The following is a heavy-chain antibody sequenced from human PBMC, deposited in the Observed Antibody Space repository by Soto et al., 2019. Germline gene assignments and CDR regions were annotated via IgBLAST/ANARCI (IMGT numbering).Heavy chain of an antibody. CDR2: ISAYNGNT. V-gene: IGHV1-18*01. J-gene: IGHJ5*02. Sequence: QGLEWMGWISAYNGNTNYAQKLQGRVTMTTDTSTSTAYMELRSLRSDDTAVYYCARNYYDSSGPRTWFDPWVQGTLVTVTS. CDR3: ARNYYDSSGPRTWFDP. D-gene: IGHD3-22*01.